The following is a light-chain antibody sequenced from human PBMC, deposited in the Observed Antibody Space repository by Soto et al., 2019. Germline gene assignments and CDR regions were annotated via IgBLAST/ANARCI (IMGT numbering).Light chain of an antibody. J-gene: IGKJ4*02. Sequence: DIQMTQSPSSLSAFVGDRVTITCRASQSISNSLNWYQQKPGKAPKLLIYAASRLQSGVPASFSGSGSGTDFTLSISSLLPEDSATYYCQQSYSIPLTFGGGTRWIA. CDR3: QQSYSIPLT. CDR1: QSISNS. CDR2: AAS. V-gene: IGKV1-39*01.